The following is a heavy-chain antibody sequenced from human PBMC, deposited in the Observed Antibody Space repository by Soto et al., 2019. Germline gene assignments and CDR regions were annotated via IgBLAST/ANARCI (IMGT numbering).Heavy chain of an antibody. CDR3: ARVNRGYCSGGSCYSGFYYYYYGMDV. Sequence: PGGSLRLSCAASGFTFSSYAMHWVRQAPGKGLEWVAVISYDGSNKYYADSVKGRFTISRDNSKNTLYLQMNSLRAEDTAVYYCARVNRGYCSGGSCYSGFYYYYYGMDVWGQGTTVTVSS. D-gene: IGHD2-15*01. J-gene: IGHJ6*02. CDR2: ISYDGSNK. CDR1: GFTFSSYA. V-gene: IGHV3-30-3*01.